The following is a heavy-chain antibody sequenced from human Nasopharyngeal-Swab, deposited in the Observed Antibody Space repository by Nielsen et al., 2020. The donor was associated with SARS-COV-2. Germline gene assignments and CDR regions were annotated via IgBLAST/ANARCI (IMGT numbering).Heavy chain of an antibody. CDR3: ARAYSSGWTWFDY. CDR1: GFTFSSYS. D-gene: IGHD6-19*01. J-gene: IGHJ4*02. CDR2: ISSSSSYI. V-gene: IGHV3-21*01. Sequence: GESLKISCAASGFTFSSYSMNWVRQAPGKGLEWVSFISSSSSYIYYADSVKGRFTISRDNAKNSLYLQMNSLRAEDTAVYYCARAYSSGWTWFDYWGQGTLVTVSS.